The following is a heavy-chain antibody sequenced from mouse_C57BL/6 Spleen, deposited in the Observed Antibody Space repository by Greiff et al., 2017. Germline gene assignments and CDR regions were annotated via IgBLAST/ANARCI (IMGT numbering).Heavy chain of an antibody. CDR1: GFTFSDYG. CDR3: ARDGYYAFLYGMDY. CDR2: ISRGSSTI. V-gene: IGHV5-17*01. J-gene: IGHJ4*01. Sequence: EVKLVESGGGLVKPGGSLKLSCAASGFTFSDYGMHWVRQAPEQGLEWVAYISRGSSTIYYADTVKGRCTISRDNAKNTLFLQMTSLRSEDTAMYYCARDGYYAFLYGMDYWGQGTSVTVSA. D-gene: IGHD2-3*01.